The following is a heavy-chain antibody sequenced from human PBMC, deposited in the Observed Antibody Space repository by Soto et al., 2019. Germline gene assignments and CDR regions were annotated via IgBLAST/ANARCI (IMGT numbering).Heavy chain of an antibody. CDR2: IYHSGST. CDR3: AREGVTSRWFDP. V-gene: IGHV4-38-2*02. Sequence: SETLSLTCGVSGNYIISGYYWGWIRKPPGKGLEWIGSIYHSGSTYYNPSLKSRVAISVDTSKNLFSLKLRSVTAADTAVYYCAREGVTSRWFDPWGQGTLVTVSS. D-gene: IGHD2-21*02. CDR1: GNYIISGYY. J-gene: IGHJ5*02.